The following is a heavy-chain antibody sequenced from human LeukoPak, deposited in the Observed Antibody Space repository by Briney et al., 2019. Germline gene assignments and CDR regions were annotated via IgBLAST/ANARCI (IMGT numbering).Heavy chain of an antibody. D-gene: IGHD3-10*01. Sequence: GGSLRLSCAASGFTFSSYAMSWVRQAPGKGLEWVSAISGSGGSTYYADSVKGWFTISRDNSKNTLYLQMNSLRAEDTAVYYCAKVRHTSIYSVRGVIYWFDPWGQGTLVTVSS. CDR3: AKVRHTSIYSVRGVIYWFDP. CDR2: ISGSGGST. CDR1: GFTFSSYA. V-gene: IGHV3-23*01. J-gene: IGHJ5*02.